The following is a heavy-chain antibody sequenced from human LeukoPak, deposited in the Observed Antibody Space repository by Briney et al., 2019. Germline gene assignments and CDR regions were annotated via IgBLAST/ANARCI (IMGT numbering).Heavy chain of an antibody. D-gene: IGHD4-17*01. J-gene: IGHJ4*02. CDR2: IYHRGST. CDR1: GYSISNGYY. V-gene: IGHV4-38-2*02. CDR3: ARVTNHDYGDYGFDY. Sequence: SETLSLTCTVSGYSISNGYYWGWIRQPPGKGLEWVGSIYHRGSTYYNPSLRSRVTISLDRSKKKFSLKLSSVTAADTAVYYCARVTNHDYGDYGFDYWGQGTLVTVSS.